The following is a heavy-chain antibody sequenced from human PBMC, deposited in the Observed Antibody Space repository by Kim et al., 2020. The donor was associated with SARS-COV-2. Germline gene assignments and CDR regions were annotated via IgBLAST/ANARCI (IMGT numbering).Heavy chain of an antibody. V-gene: IGHV3-23*01. CDR3: AKTKSKPIPEYFQH. J-gene: IGHJ1*01. CDR2: ISGSGGST. CDR1: VFTFSSYA. Sequence: GGSLRLSCAASVFTFSSYAMSWVRQAPGKGLEWVSTISGSGGSTYYADSVKGRFTISRDNSKNTLYLQMNSLRAEDTAVYYCAKTKSKPIPEYFQHWGQGTLVTVSS.